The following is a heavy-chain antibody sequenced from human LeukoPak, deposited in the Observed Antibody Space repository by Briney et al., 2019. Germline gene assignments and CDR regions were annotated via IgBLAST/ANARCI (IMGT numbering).Heavy chain of an antibody. CDR1: GFTFSSYA. Sequence: PGGSLRLSCAASGFTFSSYAMHWVRQAPGKGLEWVAVISYDGSNKYYADSVKGRFTISRDNSKNTLYLQMNSLRAEDTAVYYCAKYLSSSNHAIFDYWGQGTLVTVSS. CDR2: ISYDGSNK. CDR3: AKYLSSSNHAIFDY. V-gene: IGHV3-30-3*02. J-gene: IGHJ4*02. D-gene: IGHD6-6*01.